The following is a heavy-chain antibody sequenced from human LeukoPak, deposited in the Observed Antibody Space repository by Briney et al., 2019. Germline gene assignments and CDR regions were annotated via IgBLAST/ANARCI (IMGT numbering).Heavy chain of an antibody. V-gene: IGHV1-69*13. CDR3: ARASETRRDVWYFDL. D-gene: IGHD1-26*01. Sequence: ASVKVSCKASGGTFSSYAINWVRQAPGQGLEWMGGIIPVFGPANYAQKFQGRVTLTADEPTSTAYMELSSLRSEDTAVYYCARASETRRDVWYFDLWGRGTLLTVSS. CDR1: GGTFSSYA. CDR2: IIPVFGPA. J-gene: IGHJ2*01.